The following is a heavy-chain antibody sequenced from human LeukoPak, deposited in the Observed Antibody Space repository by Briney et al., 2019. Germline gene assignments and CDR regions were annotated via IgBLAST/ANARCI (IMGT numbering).Heavy chain of an antibody. D-gene: IGHD2/OR15-2a*01. CDR2: MHYSGST. V-gene: IGHV4-59*01. CDR1: GGSISSYY. J-gene: IGHJ4*02. CDR3: AREGGPFRPLDY. Sequence: SETLSLTCSVSGGSISSYYWSWIRQPPGKGLAWIGYMHYSGSTNYNPSLKSRVTISLDTSKNQFSLKLSSVTAADTAVYYCAREGGPFRPLDYSGQGTLVTVSS.